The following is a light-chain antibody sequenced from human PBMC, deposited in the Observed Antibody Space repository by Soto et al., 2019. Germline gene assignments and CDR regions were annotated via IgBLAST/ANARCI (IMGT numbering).Light chain of an antibody. CDR1: GNDVGAYNY. CDR2: DVA. CDR3: CSYAGGNNLV. Sequence: QSALTQPRSVSGSPGQSVTISCTGTGNDVGAYNYVSWYQQHPGRPPKLMIYDVATWPSGVPDRFSGSKSGNTASLTISGLQAEDEADYFCCSYAGGNNLVFGGGTKLTVL. J-gene: IGLJ2*01. V-gene: IGLV2-11*01.